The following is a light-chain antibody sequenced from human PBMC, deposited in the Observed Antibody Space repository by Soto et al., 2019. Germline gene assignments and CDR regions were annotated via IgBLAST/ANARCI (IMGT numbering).Light chain of an antibody. J-gene: IGKJ4*02. CDR2: DAS. V-gene: IGKV3-11*01. CDR3: QQRSNWPQLT. Sequence: EIVLTQSPATLSLSPGERATLSCRASQSVSSYLAWYQPKPGQAPRLLIYDASNRATGIPARFSGSGSGTDFTLTISSLEPEDFAVYYCQQRSNWPQLTFGGGTKVEIK. CDR1: QSVSSY.